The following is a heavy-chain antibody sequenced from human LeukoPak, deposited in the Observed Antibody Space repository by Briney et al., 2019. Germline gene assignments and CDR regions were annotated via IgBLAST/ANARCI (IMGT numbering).Heavy chain of an antibody. D-gene: IGHD1-20*01. CDR2: ISSSGNTI. CDR3: ARVSYNWNYHYYNGMDV. V-gene: IGHV3-11*01. Sequence: PGGSLTLSCAVSGFTFSDYYMSWIRQAPGKGLEWVSYISSSGNTIYYADSVKGRFTISRDNAKNSLYLQTNSLRAEDTAVYYCARVSYNWNYHYYNGMDVWGQGTTVTVSS. CDR1: GFTFSDYY. J-gene: IGHJ6*02.